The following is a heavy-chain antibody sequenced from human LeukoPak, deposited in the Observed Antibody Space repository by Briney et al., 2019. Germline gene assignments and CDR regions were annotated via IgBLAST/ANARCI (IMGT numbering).Heavy chain of an antibody. J-gene: IGHJ4*02. V-gene: IGHV3-7*01. Sequence: GGSLRLSCAASGFTYTTYWMTWVRQAPGKGLEWVANIKEDGSEKNHVDSVKGRFTISRDNAKNSLYLQMNSLRAEDTAVYYCARDGNGKSLDFDYWGQGTLVTVSS. D-gene: IGHD1-1*01. CDR2: IKEDGSEK. CDR3: ARDGNGKSLDFDY. CDR1: GFTYTTYW.